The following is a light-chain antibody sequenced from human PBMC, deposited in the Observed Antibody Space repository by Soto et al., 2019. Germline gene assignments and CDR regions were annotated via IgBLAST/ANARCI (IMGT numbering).Light chain of an antibody. J-gene: IGLJ1*01. V-gene: IGLV2-14*01. Sequence: SVLTQPASVSGSPGQSITISCTGTSSDVGTYKYVSWYQQQPGKAPKLLIYEVSNRPSGVSNRFSGSKSGNTASLTISGLQAEDEADYYCSSYTSDVFGSGTKVTVL. CDR3: SSYTSDV. CDR1: SSDVGTYKY. CDR2: EVS.